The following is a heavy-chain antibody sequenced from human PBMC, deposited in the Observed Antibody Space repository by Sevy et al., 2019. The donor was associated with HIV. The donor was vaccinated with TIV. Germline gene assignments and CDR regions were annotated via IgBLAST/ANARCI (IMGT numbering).Heavy chain of an antibody. CDR2: IKQDGSEK. V-gene: IGHV3-7*01. CDR3: AREGPEWELIGGAVDY. CDR1: GFTFSSYW. Sequence: GGSLRLSCAASGFTFSSYWMSWVRQAPGKGLEWVANIKQDGSEKYYVDSVKGRFTISRDNAKNSLYLKMNSLRAEDTAVYYCAREGPEWELIGGAVDYWGQGTLVTVSS. D-gene: IGHD1-26*01. J-gene: IGHJ4*02.